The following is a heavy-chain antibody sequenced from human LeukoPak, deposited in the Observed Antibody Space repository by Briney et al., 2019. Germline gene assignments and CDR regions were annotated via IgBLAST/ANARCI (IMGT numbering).Heavy chain of an antibody. CDR1: GYTFTSYG. V-gene: IGHV1-69*13. J-gene: IGHJ6*03. CDR3: ARGYSGYDPYYYYYMDV. Sequence: GASVKVSCKASGYTFTSYGISWVRQAPGQGLEWMGGIIPIFGTANYAQKFQGRVTITADESTSTAYMELSSLRSEDTAVYYCARGYSGYDPYYYYYMDVWGKGTTVTISS. CDR2: IIPIFGTA. D-gene: IGHD5-12*01.